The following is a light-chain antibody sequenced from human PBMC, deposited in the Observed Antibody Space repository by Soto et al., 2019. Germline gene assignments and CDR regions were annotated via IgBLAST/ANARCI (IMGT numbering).Light chain of an antibody. J-gene: IGKJ2*01. CDR2: WAS. CDR3: QQYYRSPYT. CDR1: QSVLYSSNNKNY. Sequence: IVMTQSPDSLAVSLGERATINCKSSQSVLYSSNNKNYLAWYQQRPGQPTKVLIYWASTRASGVPDRFSGSGSGTDFTLTVTRLQAEDVALYFCQQYYRSPYTFGQGTKLEI. V-gene: IGKV4-1*01.